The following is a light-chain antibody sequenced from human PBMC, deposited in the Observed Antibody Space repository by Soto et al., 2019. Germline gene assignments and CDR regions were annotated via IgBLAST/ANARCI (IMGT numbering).Light chain of an antibody. V-gene: IGKV3-20*01. J-gene: IGKJ1*01. CDR3: QQYGDMWT. Sequence: IMLTQSPCTLSLSPGERATLNCRASQSVRSSYLAWYQQQPGQAPRLLIHGASRRATGIPDRFSGSGSGTGFTLTINRLEPEDFAVYFCQQYGDMWTFGQGTKVDIK. CDR1: QSVRSSY. CDR2: GAS.